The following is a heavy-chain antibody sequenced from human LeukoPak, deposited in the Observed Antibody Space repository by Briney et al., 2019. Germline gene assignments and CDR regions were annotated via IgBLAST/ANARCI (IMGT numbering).Heavy chain of an antibody. CDR1: GGSISSGGYY. CDR3: ARYYYGSGSYFDY. D-gene: IGHD3-10*01. V-gene: IGHV4-31*03. CDR2: IYYSGST. J-gene: IGHJ4*02. Sequence: SETLSLTCTVSGGSISSGGYYWSWIRQHPGKVLEWIGYIYYSGSTYYNPSLKSRVTISVDTSKNQFSLKLSFVTAADTAVYYCARYYYGSGSYFDYWGQGTLVTVSS.